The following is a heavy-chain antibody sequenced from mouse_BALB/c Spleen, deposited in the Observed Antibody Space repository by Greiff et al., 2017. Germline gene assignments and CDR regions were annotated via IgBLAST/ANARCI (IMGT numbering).Heavy chain of an antibody. CDR1: GYTFTSYW. CDR3: ASGLFAMDY. V-gene: IGHV1-87*01. Sequence: VQLQQSGAELARPGASVKLSCKASGYTFTSYWMQWVKQRPGQGLEWIGAIYPGDGDTRYTQKFKGKATLTADKSSSTAYMQLSSLASEDSAVYYCASGLFAMDYWGQGTSVTVSS. J-gene: IGHJ4*01. D-gene: IGHD3-1*01. CDR2: IYPGDGDT.